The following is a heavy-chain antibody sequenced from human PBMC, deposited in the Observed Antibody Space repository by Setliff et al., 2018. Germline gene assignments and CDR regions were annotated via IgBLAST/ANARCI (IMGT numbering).Heavy chain of an antibody. V-gene: IGHV4-39*07. J-gene: IGHJ3*02. CDR2: IYHRGRT. CDR3: ASPRRDDLDSPFDAFDI. CDR1: GGSISSRSYY. D-gene: IGHD3-3*01. Sequence: SETLSLTCTVSGGSISSRSYYWGWIRQPPGKGLEWSGTIYHRGRTYYNPSLRSRVTMSLDTSKNQFSLRWSSVTAADTAVYYCASPRRDDLDSPFDAFDIWGQGTMVTVSS.